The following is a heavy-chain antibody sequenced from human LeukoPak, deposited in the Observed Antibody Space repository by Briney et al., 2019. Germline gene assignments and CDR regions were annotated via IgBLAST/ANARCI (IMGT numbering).Heavy chain of an antibody. V-gene: IGHV1-2*02. CDR1: GYTFTGYY. CDR3: ARDAITMVRGVTYFGPSYYYYMDV. Sequence: ASVKVSCKASGYTFTGYYMHWVRQAPGQGLEWMGWINPNSGGTNYAQKFQGRVTMTRDTSISTAYMELSRLRSDDTAVYYCARDAITMVRGVTYFGPSYYYYMDVWGKGTTVTISS. D-gene: IGHD3-10*01. CDR2: INPNSGGT. J-gene: IGHJ6*03.